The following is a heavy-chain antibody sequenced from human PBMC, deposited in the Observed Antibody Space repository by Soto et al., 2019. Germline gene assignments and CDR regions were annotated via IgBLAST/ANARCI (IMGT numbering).Heavy chain of an antibody. CDR2: IYYSGST. Sequence: SETLSLTCTVSGGSISSGGYYWSWIRQHPGKGLEWIGYIYYSGSTYYNPSLKSRVTISVDTSKNQFSLKLSSVTAADTAVYYCARDKGARSDSQDDAFDIWGQGTMHTVSS. J-gene: IGHJ3*02. CDR3: ARDKGARSDSQDDAFDI. D-gene: IGHD1-26*01. V-gene: IGHV4-31*03. CDR1: GGSISSGGYY.